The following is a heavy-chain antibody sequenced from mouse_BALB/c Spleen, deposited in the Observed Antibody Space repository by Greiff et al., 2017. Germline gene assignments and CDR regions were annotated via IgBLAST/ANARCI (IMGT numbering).Heavy chain of an antibody. D-gene: IGHD2-1*01. CDR2: INPDSSTI. CDR1: GFDFSRYW. J-gene: IGHJ1*01. Sequence: EVKVIESGGGLVQPGGSLKLSCAASGFDFSRYWMSWVRQAPGKGLEWIGEINPDSSTINYTPSLKDKFIISRDNAKNTLYLQMSKVRSEDTALYYCARPEGNYFWYFDVWGAGTTVTVSS. CDR3: ARPEGNYFWYFDV. V-gene: IGHV4-1*02.